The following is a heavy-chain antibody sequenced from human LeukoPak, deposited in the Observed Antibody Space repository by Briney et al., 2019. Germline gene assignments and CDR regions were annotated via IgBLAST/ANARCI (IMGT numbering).Heavy chain of an antibody. J-gene: IGHJ4*02. Sequence: PGGSLRLSCAASGFTFSTYWMHWVRQAPGKGLVWVSRTNNDGSSTVYADSVKGRSTISRDNANNTLYLQMNSLRAEDTAVYYCARDLFYDSSGYYASDSWGQGTLVTVSS. CDR3: ARDLFYDSSGYYASDS. D-gene: IGHD3-22*01. V-gene: IGHV3-74*01. CDR1: GFTFSTYW. CDR2: TNNDGSST.